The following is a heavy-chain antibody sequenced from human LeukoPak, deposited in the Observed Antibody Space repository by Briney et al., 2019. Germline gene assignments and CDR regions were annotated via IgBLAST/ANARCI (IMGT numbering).Heavy chain of an antibody. J-gene: IGHJ4*02. CDR3: ARANPSSGSNFDY. CDR1: GFTFSSYS. Sequence: PGGSLRLSCAASGFTFSSYSMNWVRQAPGKGLEWVSSISSSSSYIYYADSVKGRFTISRDNAKNSLYLQMNSLRAEDTALYYCARANPSSGSNFDYWGQGTLVTVSS. CDR2: ISSSSSYI. D-gene: IGHD3-22*01. V-gene: IGHV3-21*01.